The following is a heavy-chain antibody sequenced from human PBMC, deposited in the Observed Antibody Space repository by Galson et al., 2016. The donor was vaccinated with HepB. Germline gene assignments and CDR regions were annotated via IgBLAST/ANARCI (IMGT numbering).Heavy chain of an antibody. CDR1: GGSISSGGYY. D-gene: IGHD6-13*01. CDR3: ARDGTAAGVGYFDY. J-gene: IGHJ4*02. Sequence: TLSLTCTVSGGSISSGGYYWNWIRQLPGKGLEWIGYIYYSGSTYYNPSLKSRVTISEDTSKNQFSLKLSSVTAADTAVYYCARDGTAAGVGYFDYWGQGTLVTVSS. V-gene: IGHV4-31*03. CDR2: IYYSGST.